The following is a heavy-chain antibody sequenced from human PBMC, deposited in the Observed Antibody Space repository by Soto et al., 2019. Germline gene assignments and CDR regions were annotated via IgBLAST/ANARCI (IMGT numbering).Heavy chain of an antibody. J-gene: IGHJ4*02. V-gene: IGHV4-59*01. CDR3: ARGRIGYYGRRYEDS. CDR2: VYSSGST. Sequence: TSETLSLTCTVSGGSLSSYYWNWIRQPPGQGLEWIGYVYSSGSTIYNPSLESRVTISVDTSKNQFSLKMSSVTAADTAIYYCARGRIGYYGRRYEDSWGQGTLVTVSS. CDR1: GGSLSSYY. D-gene: IGHD1-26*01.